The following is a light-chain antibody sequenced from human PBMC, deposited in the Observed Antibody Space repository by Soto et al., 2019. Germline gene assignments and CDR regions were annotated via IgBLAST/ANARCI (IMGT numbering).Light chain of an antibody. J-gene: IGKJ4*01. CDR2: GAS. CDR1: QSVSSSY. CDR3: QHYGSSVLT. V-gene: IGKV3-20*01. Sequence: EIVLTQSPGTLSLSPGERATLSCRASQSVSSSYLAWYQQKPDQAPRLLINGASSRATGIPERFSGSGSGTEFTLTISSLQPEDFAVYYCQHYGSSVLTFGGGTKVEIK.